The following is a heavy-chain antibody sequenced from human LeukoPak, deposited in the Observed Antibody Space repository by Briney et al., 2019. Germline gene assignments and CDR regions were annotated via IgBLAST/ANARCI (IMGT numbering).Heavy chain of an antibody. CDR2: IFNTGNT. D-gene: IGHD3-10*01. CDR1: GGSINSHY. CDR3: ASRPADTTWYGVFDY. Sequence: SETLSLTCSVSGGSINSHYWSWTRQPPGKRLEWIGYIFNTGNTNYNPSLASRVTMSVDTSRAQFFLRLSPVTAADTAIYYCASRPADTTWYGVFDYRSQGTLVTVSS. J-gene: IGHJ4*02. V-gene: IGHV4-59*11.